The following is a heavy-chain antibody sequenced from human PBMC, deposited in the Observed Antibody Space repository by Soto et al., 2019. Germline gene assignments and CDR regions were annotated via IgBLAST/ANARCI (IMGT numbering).Heavy chain of an antibody. Sequence: QVQLQESGPGLVKPSETLSLTCTVSGGSITNYYWSWIRQPPGKGLDWIGYIYYSGSTNYNPSLKSRVTISVDPSKNQFFLKLSSVTAADTAVYYCARVRSSTWSFDYGLDVWGPGTTVTVSS. D-gene: IGHD6-13*01. CDR2: IYYSGST. CDR3: ARVRSSTWSFDYGLDV. J-gene: IGHJ6*02. CDR1: GGSITNYY. V-gene: IGHV4-59*01.